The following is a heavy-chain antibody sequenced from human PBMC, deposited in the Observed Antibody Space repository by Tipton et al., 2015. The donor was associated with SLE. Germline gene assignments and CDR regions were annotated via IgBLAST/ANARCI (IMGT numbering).Heavy chain of an antibody. CDR3: VAIGYDDRHFDY. CDR1: GFIFSDHY. Sequence: SLRLSCAASGFIFSDHYMDWVRQAPGKGLEWVGRTRNKVNSHTTEYAASVKGRFTISRNDSENSLYLQMNSRKTEDTAVYYCVAIGYDDRHFDYWGQGILVTVSS. V-gene: IGHV3-72*01. J-gene: IGHJ4*02. D-gene: IGHD5-12*01. CDR2: TRNKVNSHTT.